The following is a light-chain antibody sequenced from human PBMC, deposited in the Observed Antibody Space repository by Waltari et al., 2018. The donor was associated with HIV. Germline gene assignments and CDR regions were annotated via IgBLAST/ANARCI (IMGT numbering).Light chain of an antibody. CDR2: GAS. J-gene: IGKJ4*01. CDR1: QSVSSN. V-gene: IGKV3-15*01. Sequence: EIVMTQSPATLSVSPGERDTLSCRASQSVSSNLVWYQQKPGQAPRLLIYGASTRATGIPARFSGSGSGTEFTLTISSLQSEDFAVYYCQQYNNWPLTFGGGTKVEIK. CDR3: QQYNNWPLT.